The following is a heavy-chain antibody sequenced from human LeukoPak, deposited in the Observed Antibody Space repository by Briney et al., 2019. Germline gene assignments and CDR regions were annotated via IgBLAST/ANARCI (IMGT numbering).Heavy chain of an antibody. V-gene: IGHV3-23*01. J-gene: IGHJ4*02. Sequence: PGGSLTLPCAASGFTFSSSAMSWVRQAPGKGLECISGISAGHGSTYYADSVKGRFTISRDNSKSMLYLQMDSLKPKDTAMYYCPRPNLFITGTVLIFDYWGQGTLVTVSS. CDR3: PRPNLFITGTVLIFDY. D-gene: IGHD1-20*01. CDR1: GFTFSSSA. CDR2: ISAGHGST.